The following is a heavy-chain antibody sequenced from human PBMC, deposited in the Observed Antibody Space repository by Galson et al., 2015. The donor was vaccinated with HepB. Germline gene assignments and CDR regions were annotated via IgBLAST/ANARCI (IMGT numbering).Heavy chain of an antibody. CDR3: ARVSPGAMPTNYGDYQSFYY. CDR1: GGSVSSGSYY. CDR2: IYYRRSS. D-gene: IGHD4-17*01. V-gene: IGHV4-61*01. Sequence: SETLSLTCTVSGGSVSSGSYYWSWIRQPPGRGLEWIGHIYYRRSSNYNASLKSRLTISADASKNQFSLKLTSVTAADTAVYYFARVSPGAMPTNYGDYQSFYYWGQGTLVTVSS. J-gene: IGHJ4*02.